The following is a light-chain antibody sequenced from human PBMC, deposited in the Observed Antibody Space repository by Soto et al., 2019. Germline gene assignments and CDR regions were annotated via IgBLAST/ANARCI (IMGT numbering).Light chain of an antibody. CDR2: VVS. J-gene: IGKJ2*01. Sequence: DIQMTQSPSSLSASVGDRVTITCRASESISSYLNWYQQKPGEAPKLLIYVVSSLPSGVPSRFSGSGSGTHVTLTISSLQPADFATYYCPQSYTTPFTFGQGTKLDIK. CDR1: ESISSY. CDR3: PQSYTTPFT. V-gene: IGKV1-39*01.